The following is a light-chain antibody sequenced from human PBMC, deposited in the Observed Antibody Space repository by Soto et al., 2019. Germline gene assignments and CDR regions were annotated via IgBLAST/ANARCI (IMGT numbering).Light chain of an antibody. Sequence: EIVLTQSPATLSLSPGERATLSCRASQSVSNYLAWYQQKPGQAPRLLIYDASNSATGIPARFSGSGYGTDFPLTISSLEAEDFAVYYCQQRSNWPPSTFGQGTRLEIK. J-gene: IGKJ5*01. V-gene: IGKV3-11*01. CDR2: DAS. CDR1: QSVSNY. CDR3: QQRSNWPPST.